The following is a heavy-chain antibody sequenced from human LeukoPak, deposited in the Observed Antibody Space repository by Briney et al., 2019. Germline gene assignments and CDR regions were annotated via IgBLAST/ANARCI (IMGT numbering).Heavy chain of an antibody. CDR1: GFTFSSYA. CDR2: ISGSGGST. V-gene: IGHV3-23*01. D-gene: IGHD2-2*01. Sequence: PGRSLRLSCAASGFTFSSYAMSWVRQAPGKGLEWVSAISGSGGSTYYADSVKGRFTISRDNSKNTLYLQMGSLRAEDMAVDYCARDFCSSTSCPPRVYYYYYMDVWGKGTTVTVSS. CDR3: ARDFCSSTSCPPRVYYYYYMDV. J-gene: IGHJ6*03.